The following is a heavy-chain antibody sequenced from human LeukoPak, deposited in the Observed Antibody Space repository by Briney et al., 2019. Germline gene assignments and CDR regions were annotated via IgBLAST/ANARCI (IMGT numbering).Heavy chain of an antibody. Sequence: GESLKISCKISGYDFTTYWIGWVRQMPGKGLECMGIIWPGDSDTRYSPSFQGQVTISADKTISTVYLQWSSLKVSDTAIYYCAKRGRGDWFDPWGQGTLVTVSS. CDR1: GYDFTTYW. V-gene: IGHV5-51*01. CDR2: IWPGDSDT. D-gene: IGHD1-26*01. J-gene: IGHJ5*02. CDR3: AKRGRGDWFDP.